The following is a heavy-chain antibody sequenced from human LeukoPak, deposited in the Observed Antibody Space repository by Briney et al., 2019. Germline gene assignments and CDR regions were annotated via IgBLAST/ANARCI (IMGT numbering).Heavy chain of an antibody. CDR2: IYTSGST. CDR3: ARMISSSPIDY. D-gene: IGHD6-13*01. CDR1: GGSISSGSYY. Sequence: SETLSLTCTVSGGSISSGSYYWSWIRQPAGKGLEWIGRIYTSGSTNYNPSLKSRVTISVDTSKNQFSLKLSSVTAADTAVYYCARMISSSPIDYWGQGALVTVSS. J-gene: IGHJ4*02. V-gene: IGHV4-61*02.